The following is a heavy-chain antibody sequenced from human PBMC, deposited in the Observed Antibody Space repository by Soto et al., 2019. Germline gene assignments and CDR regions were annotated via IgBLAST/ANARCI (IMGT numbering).Heavy chain of an antibody. CDR3: ARGRSTTQNWFDP. Sequence: GGSLRLSCAASGFTFSSYGMHWVRQAPGKGLEWVAVIWYDGSNKYYADSVKGRFTISRDNSKNTLYLQMNSLRAEDTAVYYCARGRSTTQNWFDPWGQGTLVTVSS. CDR1: GFTFSSYG. CDR2: IWYDGSNK. V-gene: IGHV3-33*01. J-gene: IGHJ5*02. D-gene: IGHD4-4*01.